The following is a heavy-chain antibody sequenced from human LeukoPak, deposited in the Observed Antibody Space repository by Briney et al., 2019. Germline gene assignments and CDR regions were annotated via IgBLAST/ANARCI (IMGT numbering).Heavy chain of an antibody. CDR2: IRSRAYGGAT. D-gene: IGHD5/OR15-5a*01. Sequence: GGSLRLSCTASGFTFADYAMTWVRQAPGKGLEWVGLIRSRAYGGATQYAASVNGRFSISRDDSNNIAYLQLNSLNTDDTAIYFCGRDLARYSISWGVDHWGQGTLVTVSS. J-gene: IGHJ4*02. CDR3: GRDLARYSISWGVDH. CDR1: GFTFADYA. V-gene: IGHV3-49*04.